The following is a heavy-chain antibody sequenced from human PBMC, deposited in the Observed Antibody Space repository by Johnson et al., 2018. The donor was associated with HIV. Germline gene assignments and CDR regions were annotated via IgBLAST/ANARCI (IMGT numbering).Heavy chain of an antibody. D-gene: IGHD1-26*01. J-gene: IGHJ3*02. CDR3: AKESKWESRTPHAFDM. Sequence: QVQLVESGGGVVQPGGSLRLSCAASGFTFNTYGMDWVRQAPGKGLEWVAFIRYDGNSKYYTDSVKGRFTVSRDNSKNTLYLQMKSLRPEDTAVCYCAKESKWESRTPHAFDMWGQGTMVTVSS. CDR1: GFTFNTYG. V-gene: IGHV3-30*02. CDR2: IRYDGNSK.